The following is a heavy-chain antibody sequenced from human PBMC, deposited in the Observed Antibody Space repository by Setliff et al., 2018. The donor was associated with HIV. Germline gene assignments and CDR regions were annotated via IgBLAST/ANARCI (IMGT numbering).Heavy chain of an antibody. CDR1: GFTFSDYY. Sequence: GGSLRLSCAASGFTFSDYYMSWIRQAPGRGLEWVSYISSSGSTIYYADSVKGRFTISRDNAKNSLYLQMNSLRAEDTAVYYCASNGFWSGYSTILDYWGQGTLVTVSS. J-gene: IGHJ4*02. D-gene: IGHD3-3*01. V-gene: IGHV3-11*01. CDR3: ASNGFWSGYSTILDY. CDR2: ISSSGSTI.